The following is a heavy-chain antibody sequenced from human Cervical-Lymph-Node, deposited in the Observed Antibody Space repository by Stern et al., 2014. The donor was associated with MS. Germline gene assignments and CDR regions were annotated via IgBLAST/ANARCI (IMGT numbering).Heavy chain of an antibody. V-gene: IGHV3-30*01. D-gene: IGHD3-10*01. CDR1: GFNFSNYA. J-gene: IGHJ5*02. Sequence: VQLVESGGGVVQPGRSLRLSCTASGFNFSNYAVHWVRQAPGKGLQWLSIISSDGTTQYFADSVKGRFTVSRDNSKNTVSLQMHSLRPDDTALYFCATSAGSLDSWGQGTLVTVSS. CDR3: ATSAGSLDS. CDR2: ISSDGTTQ.